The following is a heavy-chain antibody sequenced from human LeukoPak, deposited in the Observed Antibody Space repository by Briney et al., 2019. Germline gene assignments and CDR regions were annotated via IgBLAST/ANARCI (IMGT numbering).Heavy chain of an antibody. CDR2: IYYTGST. CDR3: ARGRIAVADYYFDY. CDR1: GGSISSYY. D-gene: IGHD6-19*01. Sequence: SETLSLTCTVSGGSISSYYWSWIRQPPGKGLEWIGYIYYTGSTNYNPSLESRVTMSVDTSKNQFSLKLSSVAAAVTSLYYCARGRIAVADYYFDYWGQGTLVTVSS. V-gene: IGHV4-59*01. J-gene: IGHJ4*02.